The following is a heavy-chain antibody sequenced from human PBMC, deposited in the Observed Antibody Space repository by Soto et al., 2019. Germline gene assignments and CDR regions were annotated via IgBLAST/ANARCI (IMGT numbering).Heavy chain of an antibody. J-gene: IGHJ4*02. CDR3: ARRVRYDILTGYYFDY. CDR2: IYPGDSDT. D-gene: IGHD3-9*01. CDR1: GYSFTSYW. Sequence: PGESLKISCKGSGYSFTSYWIGWVRQMPGKGLEWMGIIYPGDSDTRYSPSFQGQVTISADKSISTAYLQWSSLKASDTAMYYCARRVRYDILTGYYFDYWGQGTLVTVSS. V-gene: IGHV5-51*01.